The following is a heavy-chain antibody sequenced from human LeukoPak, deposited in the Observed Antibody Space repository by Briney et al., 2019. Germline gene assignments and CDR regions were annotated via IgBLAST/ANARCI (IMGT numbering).Heavy chain of an antibody. D-gene: IGHD4-17*01. CDR3: AIVYSCDYQGFVY. V-gene: IGHV3-21*01. CDR2: IVGSSSHI. J-gene: IGHJ4*02. CDR1: GFTFSSYT. Sequence: GGSLRLSCAASGFTFSSYTMNWVRQAPGRGLEWVSSIVGSSSHIYYADSVKGRFTISRDNAKNSLYPQMNSLRAEDTAVYYCAIVYSCDYQGFVYCGQGTLVTVSS.